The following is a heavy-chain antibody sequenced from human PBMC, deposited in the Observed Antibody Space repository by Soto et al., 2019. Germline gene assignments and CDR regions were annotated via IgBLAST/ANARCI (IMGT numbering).Heavy chain of an antibody. D-gene: IGHD2-2*01. V-gene: IGHV3-48*03. CDR1: GFTFSSYE. CDR2: ISSSGSTI. Sequence: GGSLRLSWAASGFTFSSYEMNWVRQAPGKGLEWVSYISSSGSTIYYADSVKGRFTISRDNAKNSLYLQMNSLRAEDTAVYYCAREVRAATWGLYGMDVWGQGTTVTVSS. J-gene: IGHJ6*02. CDR3: AREVRAATWGLYGMDV.